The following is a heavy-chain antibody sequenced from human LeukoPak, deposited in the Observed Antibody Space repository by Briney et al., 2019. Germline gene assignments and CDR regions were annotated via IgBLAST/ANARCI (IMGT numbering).Heavy chain of an antibody. J-gene: IGHJ4*02. CDR2: IYSSGST. CDR3: ARHRDSSSWYGEDFFDY. V-gene: IGHV4-59*01. D-gene: IGHD6-13*01. Sequence: SETLSLTCTVSGGSISSYYWSWIRQPPGKGLEWIGYIYSSGSTIYNPSLKSRVTISVDTSKSQFSLKLISVTAADTAVYYCARHRDSSSWYGEDFFDYWGQGTLVTVSS. CDR1: GGSISSYY.